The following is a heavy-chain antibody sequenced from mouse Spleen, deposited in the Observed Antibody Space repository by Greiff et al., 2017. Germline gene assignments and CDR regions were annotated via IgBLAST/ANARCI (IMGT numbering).Heavy chain of an antibody. J-gene: IGHJ4*01. CDR3: ARYGNYVGGAMDY. CDR1: GFSLTSYG. V-gene: IGHV2-2*01. D-gene: IGHD2-1*01. Sequence: VQGVESGPGLVQPSQSLSITCTVSGFSLTSYGVHWVRQSPGKGLEWLGVIWSGGSTDYNAAFISRLSISKDNSKSQVFFKMNSLQADDTAIYYCARYGNYVGGAMDYWGQGTSVTVSS. CDR2: IWSGGST.